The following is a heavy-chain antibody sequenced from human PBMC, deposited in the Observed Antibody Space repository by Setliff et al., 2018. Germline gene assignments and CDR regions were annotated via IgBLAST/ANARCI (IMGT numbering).Heavy chain of an antibody. J-gene: IGHJ4*02. D-gene: IGHD5-12*01. CDR1: GGSINRDY. Sequence: SETLSLTCSVSGGSINRDYWNWIRQPPGKGLEWIGYIHYSGNTNYNPSLKSRVTISFNTSKNQFFLNLDSVTAADTALYYCARESRFGYSGYDCAFDYWGQGMLVTVSS. CDR3: ARESRFGYSGYDCAFDY. CDR2: IHYSGNT. V-gene: IGHV4-59*12.